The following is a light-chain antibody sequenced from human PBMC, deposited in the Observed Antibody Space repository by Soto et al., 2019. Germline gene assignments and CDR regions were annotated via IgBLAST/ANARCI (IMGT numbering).Light chain of an antibody. CDR1: QGISSA. V-gene: IGKV1-13*02. CDR2: DAS. Sequence: LTQSPGTLSLSPGDRVTITCRASQGISSALAWYQQKPGRAPKLLIYDASSLESGVPSRFSGSGSGTEFTLTISSLQPDDFATYYCQQYNSYWTFGQGTKV. CDR3: QQYNSYWT. J-gene: IGKJ1*01.